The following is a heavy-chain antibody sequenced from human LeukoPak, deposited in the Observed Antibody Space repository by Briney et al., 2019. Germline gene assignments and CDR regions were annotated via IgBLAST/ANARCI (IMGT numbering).Heavy chain of an antibody. CDR2: IYHSGGP. J-gene: IGHJ3*02. V-gene: IGHV4-59*08. D-gene: IGHD6-13*01. CDR1: GGSISSTY. CDR3: ARRGRSSSWYGDAFDI. Sequence: SSETLSLTCSVHGGSISSTYWSWIRQPPGKGLEWIGNIYHSGGPNYNPSLNGRVTISIDTSKNQFSLKLTSVTAADTAVYFCARRGRSSSWYGDAFDIWGQGTVVAVSS.